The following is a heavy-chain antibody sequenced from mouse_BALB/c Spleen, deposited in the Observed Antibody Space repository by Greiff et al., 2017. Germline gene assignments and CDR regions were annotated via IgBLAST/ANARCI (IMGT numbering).Heavy chain of an antibody. V-gene: IGHV3-2*02. CDR2: ISYSGST. CDR1: GYSITSDYA. CDR3: ARGNWDEGFAY. Sequence: EVQLQESGPGLVKPSQSLSLTCTVTGYSITSDYAWNWIRQFPGNKLEWMGYISYSGSTSYNPSLKSRISITRDTSKNQFFLQLNSVTTEDTATYYCARGNWDEGFAYWGQGTLVTVSA. D-gene: IGHD4-1*01. J-gene: IGHJ3*01.